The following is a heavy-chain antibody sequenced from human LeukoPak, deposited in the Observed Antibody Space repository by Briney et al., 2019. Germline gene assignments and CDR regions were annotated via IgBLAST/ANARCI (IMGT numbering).Heavy chain of an antibody. Sequence: ASVKDSCKASGYTFTSYDINWVRQATGQGLEWMGWMNPNIGNTGYAQKFQGRVTMTRNTSISTAYMELSSLRSEDTAVYYCARSGGKRYCTNGVCYTQFDYWGQGTLVTVSS. D-gene: IGHD2-8*01. V-gene: IGHV1-8*01. CDR1: GYTFTSYD. CDR2: MNPNIGNT. J-gene: IGHJ4*02. CDR3: ARSGGKRYCTNGVCYTQFDY.